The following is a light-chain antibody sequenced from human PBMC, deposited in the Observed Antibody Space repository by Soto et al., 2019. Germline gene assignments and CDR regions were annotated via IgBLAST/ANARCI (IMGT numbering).Light chain of an antibody. CDR3: TSYTTSSTLV. CDR2: EVG. CDR1: TNDIAVYNY. J-gene: IGLJ3*02. V-gene: IGLV2-14*01. Sequence: QSALTQPASVSGSPGQSITISCTGTTNDIAVYNYVSWYQHHPGKAPKLIIFEVGHRPSGVSDRFSGSKSGATASLTISGLQPEDEAEYYCTSYTTSSTLVFGGGTKLTVL.